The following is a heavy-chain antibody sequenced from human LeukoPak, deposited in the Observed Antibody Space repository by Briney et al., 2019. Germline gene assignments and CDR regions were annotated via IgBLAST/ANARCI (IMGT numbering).Heavy chain of an antibody. V-gene: IGHV1-2*02. CDR3: ARGGYVGATIVLYYFDY. CDR1: GYTFTGYY. J-gene: IGHJ4*02. D-gene: IGHD1-26*01. CDR2: INPNSGGT. Sequence: ASVKVSCKASGYTFTGYYMHWVRQAPGQGLEWMRWINPNSGGTNYAQKFQGRVTMTRDTSISTAYMELSRLRSDDTAVYYCARGGYVGATIVLYYFDYWGQGTLVTVSS.